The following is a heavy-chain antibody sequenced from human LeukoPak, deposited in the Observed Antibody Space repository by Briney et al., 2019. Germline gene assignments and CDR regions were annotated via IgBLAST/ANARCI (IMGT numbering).Heavy chain of an antibody. V-gene: IGHV1-2*02. D-gene: IGHD2-8*01. CDR3: ARGPAYSQYCANGVCYFLDH. CDR1: GYTFTAYY. J-gene: IGHJ4*02. Sequence: ASVKVSCKASGYTFTAYYMHWARQAPGQGLEWMGWINPNSGGTKYVQNFQGRVTMTRDTSISTAYMELSGLRSGDTAVYYCARGPAYSQYCANGVCYFLDHWGQGALVTVSS. CDR2: INPNSGGT.